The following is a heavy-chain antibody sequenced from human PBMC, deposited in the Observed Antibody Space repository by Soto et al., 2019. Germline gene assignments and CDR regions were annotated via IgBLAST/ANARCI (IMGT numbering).Heavy chain of an antibody. J-gene: IGHJ4*02. V-gene: IGHV1-18*01. D-gene: IGHD3-10*01. CDR1: GYTFSSIG. CDR2: ISPHKGDT. CDR3: ARDLDGSGSYFTNY. Sequence: QVQLVQSGAEVKKPGASVTVSCRTSGYTFSSIGISWVRQAPGQGLTWMGWISPHKGDTYYAQRLQGRVTMTTDTSTSKAYMELRSLRSDDTAVYFCARDLDGSGSYFTNYWGQGTLVTVSS.